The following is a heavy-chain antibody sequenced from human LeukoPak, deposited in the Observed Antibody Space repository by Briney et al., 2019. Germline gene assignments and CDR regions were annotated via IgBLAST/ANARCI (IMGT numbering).Heavy chain of an antibody. J-gene: IGHJ4*01. D-gene: IGHD6-19*01. CDR3: ARDGIAVAGTVFDN. CDR2: ISSSGSTI. V-gene: IGHV3-48*03. CDR1: GFTFSSYG. Sequence: QPGGSLRLSCAASGFTFSSYGMNWVRQAPGKGLEWVSYISSSGSTIYYADSAKGRFTISRDNAKNSLYLQMNSLRAEDTAVYYCARDGIAVAGTVFDNWGHRTLVTVSS.